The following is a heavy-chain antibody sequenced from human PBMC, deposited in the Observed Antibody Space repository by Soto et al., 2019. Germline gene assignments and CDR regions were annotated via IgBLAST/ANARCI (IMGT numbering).Heavy chain of an antibody. D-gene: IGHD1-26*01. J-gene: IGHJ3*02. CDR3: AAGGAPNQGDAFDI. V-gene: IGHV1-8*01. Sequence: ASVKVSCKASGYTFTSYDVNWVRQATGQGLEWMGWMNPNSGNTGYAQKFQGRVTMTRNTSISTAYMELSSLRSEDTAVYYRAAGGAPNQGDAFDIWGQGTMVTVSS. CDR1: GYTFTSYD. CDR2: MNPNSGNT.